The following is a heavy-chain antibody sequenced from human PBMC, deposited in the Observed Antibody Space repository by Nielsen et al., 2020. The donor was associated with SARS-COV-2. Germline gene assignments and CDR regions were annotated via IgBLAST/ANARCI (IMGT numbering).Heavy chain of an antibody. V-gene: IGHV4-31*02. Sequence: WIRQPPGKGLEWIEYIYYSGSTYYNPSLKRRVTISVATSKHQFSLKLSSVTAADTAVYYCARALVRGVSRYYFDYWGQGTLVTVSS. D-gene: IGHD3-10*01. CDR3: ARALVRGVSRYYFDY. CDR2: IYYSGST. J-gene: IGHJ4*02.